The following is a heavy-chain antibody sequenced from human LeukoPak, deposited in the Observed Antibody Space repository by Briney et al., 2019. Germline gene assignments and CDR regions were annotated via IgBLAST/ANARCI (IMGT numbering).Heavy chain of an antibody. CDR3: ARALYDFWSGSPTVAFDI. CDR1: GYTFTSYG. CDR2: ISAYNGNT. J-gene: IGHJ3*02. D-gene: IGHD3-3*01. Sequence: ASVKVSCKASGYTFTSYGISWVRQAPGQGLEWMGWISAYNGNTNYAQKLQGRVTMTTDTSTSTAYMELRSLRSDDTAVYYCARALYDFWSGSPTVAFDIWGQGTMVTVSS. V-gene: IGHV1-18*01.